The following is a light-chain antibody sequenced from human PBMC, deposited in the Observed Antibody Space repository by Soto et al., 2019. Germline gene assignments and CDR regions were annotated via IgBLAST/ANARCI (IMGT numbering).Light chain of an antibody. V-gene: IGKV3-11*01. CDR1: QSVTTY. CDR3: QHRAHWQLT. CDR2: DAF. J-gene: IGKJ4*01. Sequence: EIVLTQSPATLSLSPGERATLSCRASQSVTTYLAWYQQKPGQAPRLLIYDAFYRATGIPDRFSGSGSGTDFTLTSSSLEPEDFAVYYRQHRAHWQLTFGGGTKVEVK.